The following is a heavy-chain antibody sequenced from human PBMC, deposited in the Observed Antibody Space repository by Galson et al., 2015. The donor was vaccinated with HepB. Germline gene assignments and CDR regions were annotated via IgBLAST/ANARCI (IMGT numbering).Heavy chain of an antibody. V-gene: IGHV3-33*01. CDR1: GFTFSSYG. Sequence: SVRLSCAASGFTFSSYGMHWVRQAPGKGLEWVAVIWYDGSDKYYADSVKGRFTISRDNSKNTLYLQMNSLRAEDTAVYYCARDLTVVVVAATAYGMDVWGQGTTVTVSS. J-gene: IGHJ6*02. CDR2: IWYDGSDK. D-gene: IGHD2-15*01. CDR3: ARDLTVVVVAATAYGMDV.